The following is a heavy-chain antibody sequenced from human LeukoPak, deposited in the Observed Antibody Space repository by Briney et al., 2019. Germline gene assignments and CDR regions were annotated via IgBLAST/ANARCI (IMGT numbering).Heavy chain of an antibody. CDR1: RFTFNTYA. CDR2: ISGSGGTT. V-gene: IGHV3-23*01. Sequence: GASLRLSCAASRFTFNTYAMSWVSQARGKGLEWVSVISGSGGTTYYADSVKGRFTISRDSSKNTLYLQMNSLRADDTAVYYCAKANWGGDYYFYYGLDVWGKGPTVTVSS. J-gene: IGHJ6*04. CDR3: AKANWGGDYYFYYGLDV. D-gene: IGHD7-27*01.